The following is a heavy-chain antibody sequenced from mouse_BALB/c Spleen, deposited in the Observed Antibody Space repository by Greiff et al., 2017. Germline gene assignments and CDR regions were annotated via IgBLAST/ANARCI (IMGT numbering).Heavy chain of an antibody. CDR3: AGATVVADWYFDV. Sequence: VQLQQSGPELVKPGASVKMSCKASGYTFTSYVMHWVKQKPGQSLEWIGYINPYNDGTKYNEKFKGKATLTSDKSSSTAYMELSSLTSEDSAVYYCAGATVVADWYFDVWGAGTTVTVSS. CDR2: INPYNDGT. V-gene: IGHV1-14*01. D-gene: IGHD1-1*01. J-gene: IGHJ1*01. CDR1: GYTFTSYV.